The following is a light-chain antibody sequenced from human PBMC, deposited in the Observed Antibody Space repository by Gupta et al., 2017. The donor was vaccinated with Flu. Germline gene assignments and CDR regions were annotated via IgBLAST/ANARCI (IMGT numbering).Light chain of an antibody. CDR3: SSHTSSNTGL. Sequence: QSALTQPASVSGSPGQSITIPCTGTSSDIGGYNYVSWYQQYPGKAPKLLIYEVSKRPSGVSSRFSGSKSGNTAYLTXSXLQAEDXAYYYCSSHTSSNTGLFGGGTKLTVL. CDR2: EVS. CDR1: SSDIGGYNY. V-gene: IGLV2-14*01. J-gene: IGLJ2*01.